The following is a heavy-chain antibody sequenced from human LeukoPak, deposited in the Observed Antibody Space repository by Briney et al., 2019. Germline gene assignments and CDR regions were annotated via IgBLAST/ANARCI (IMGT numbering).Heavy chain of an antibody. J-gene: IGHJ6*03. CDR1: GYTFTSYG. D-gene: IGHD2-2*01. CDR2: ISAYNCNT. V-gene: IGHV1-18*01. CDR3: ASAADIVVGMDV. Sequence: ASVKVSCKASGYTFTSYGISWVRQAPGQGLEWMGWISAYNCNTNYAQKLQGRVTMTTDTSTSTAYMELRSLRSDDTAVYYCASAADIVVGMDVWGKGTTVTVSS.